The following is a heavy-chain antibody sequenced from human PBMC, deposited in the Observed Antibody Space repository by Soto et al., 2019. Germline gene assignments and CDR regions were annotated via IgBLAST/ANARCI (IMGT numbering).Heavy chain of an antibody. J-gene: IGHJ3*02. Sequence: QLQLQESGPGLVKPSETLSLTCTVSGGSISSSSYYWGWIRQPPGKGLEWIGSIYYSGSTYYNPSLKSRVTISVDTSKNQFSLKLSSVTAADTAVYYCARSQNPSYHGKDAFDIWGQGTMVTVSS. CDR2: IYYSGST. CDR3: ARSQNPSYHGKDAFDI. V-gene: IGHV4-39*01. D-gene: IGHD3-16*02. CDR1: GGSISSSSYY.